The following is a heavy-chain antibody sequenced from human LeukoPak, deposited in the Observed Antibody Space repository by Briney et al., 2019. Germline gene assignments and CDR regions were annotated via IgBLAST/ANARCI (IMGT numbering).Heavy chain of an antibody. J-gene: IGHJ6*02. CDR1: GGTFSSYA. V-gene: IGHV1-69*04. CDR2: IIPILGIA. CDR3: ARGPQSPYGMDV. Sequence: SVKVSCKAPGGTFSSYAISWVRQAPGQGLEWMGRIIPILGIANYAQKFQGRVTITADKSTSTAYMELSSLRSEDTAVYYCARGPQSPYGMDVWGQGTTVTVSS.